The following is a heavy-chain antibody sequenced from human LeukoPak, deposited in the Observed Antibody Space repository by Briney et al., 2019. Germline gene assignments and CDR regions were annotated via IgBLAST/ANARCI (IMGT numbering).Heavy chain of an antibody. CDR3: AGIGDYFTGRFDP. J-gene: IGHJ5*02. V-gene: IGHV4-59*08. CDR1: GGSISIYY. CDR2: FYYGGST. D-gene: IGHD4-17*01. Sequence: SETLSLTCTVSGGSISIYYWSWIRQSPGKGLEWVGHFYYGGSTNYNPSLKGRVIISGDTSRNQVSLILTSVTAADTAVYYCAGIGDYFTGRFDPWGRGTLVTVSS.